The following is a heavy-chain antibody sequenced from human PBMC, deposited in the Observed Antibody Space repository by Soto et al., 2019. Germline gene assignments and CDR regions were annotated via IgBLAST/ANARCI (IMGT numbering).Heavy chain of an antibody. CDR2: ISYRGTS. V-gene: IGHV4-39*01. Sequence: QLQLQESGPGLVKPSETLSLTCTVSGGSISDDTYYWGWIRQPPGKGLEWIGSISYRGTSSYNPSLTRRVPVYFYTSRKQLSVSLSSGLAADTPVYCRARLHCNRPTCVPLDPWGQGTLVIVS. D-gene: IGHD2-2*01. CDR1: GGSISDDTYY. CDR3: ARLHCNRPTCVPLDP. J-gene: IGHJ5*02.